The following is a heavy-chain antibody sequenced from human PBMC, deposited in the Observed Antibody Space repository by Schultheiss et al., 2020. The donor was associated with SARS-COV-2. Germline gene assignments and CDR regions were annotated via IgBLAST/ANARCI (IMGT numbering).Heavy chain of an antibody. CDR2: ISSSSSYI. CDR3: AKTFQRYSGSSFDY. D-gene: IGHD1-26*01. Sequence: GGSLRLSCAASGFTFSSYSMNWVRQAPGKGLEWVSSISSSSSYIYYADSVKGRFTISRDNSKNTLYLQMNSLRAEDTAVYYCAKTFQRYSGSSFDYWGQGTLVTVSS. V-gene: IGHV3-21*01. CDR1: GFTFSSYS. J-gene: IGHJ4*02.